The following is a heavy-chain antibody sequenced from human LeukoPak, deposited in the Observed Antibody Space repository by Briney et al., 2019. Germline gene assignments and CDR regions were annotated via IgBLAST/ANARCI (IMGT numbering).Heavy chain of an antibody. V-gene: IGHV3-23*01. CDR3: AKDRTATGSTVRFDP. CDR2: ISSGGDNT. D-gene: IGHD2-2*01. J-gene: IGHJ5*02. Sequence: GGSLRLSCAASGFTFSSYAMTWVRQAPGKGLEWVSTISSGGDNTYYAASVKGRFSISRDNSKNTLYLQMNSLRADDTALYYCAKDRTATGSTVRFDPWGQGTLVTVSS. CDR1: GFTFSSYA.